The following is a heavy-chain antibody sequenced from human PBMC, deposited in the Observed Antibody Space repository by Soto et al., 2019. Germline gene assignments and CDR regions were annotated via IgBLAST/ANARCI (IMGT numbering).Heavy chain of an antibody. D-gene: IGHD5-12*01. CDR2: ISGSGGST. Sequence: EVQLLESGGGLVQPGGSLRLSCAASGFTFSSYAMSWVRQAPGKGLEWISAISGSGGSTYYADSVKGRFTISRDNSKNTLYLQMNSLRAEDTAVYYCAKDSLAIPEGGYDYWGQGTLVTVSS. V-gene: IGHV3-23*01. J-gene: IGHJ4*02. CDR1: GFTFSSYA. CDR3: AKDSLAIPEGGYDY.